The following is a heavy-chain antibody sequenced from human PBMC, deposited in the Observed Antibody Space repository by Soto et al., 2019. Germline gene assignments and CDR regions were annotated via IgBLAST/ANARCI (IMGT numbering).Heavy chain of an antibody. V-gene: IGHV1-18*04. D-gene: IGHD3-3*01. CDR1: GYTFSSYG. CDR3: ATHTIFGSYYYYYGMDV. J-gene: IGHJ6*02. CDR2: ISAYNGNR. Sequence: QVQLVQSGTEVKKPGASVKVSCKAFGYTFSSYGINWVRQAPGQGLEWMGWISAYNGNRNYAQKLQGRVTMTTDTSTSTAYMELRRLRSDDTAVYYCATHTIFGSYYYYYGMDVWGQGTTVTVSS.